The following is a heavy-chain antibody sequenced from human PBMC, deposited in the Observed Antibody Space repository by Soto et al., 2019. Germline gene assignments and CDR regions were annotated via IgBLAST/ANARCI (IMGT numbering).Heavy chain of an antibody. CDR1: GSSIRNYF. CDR2: MSDSGNT. Sequence: LEIRSLAYSVSGSSIRNYFWSWIRQSPGKGVEWIGYMSDSGNTRYNPSLKSRVSLSVDTSKNQFSLKVRSVTAEDTAVYYCARDNCSSTSCYLYYYYGMDVWGQGTTVTVSS. CDR3: ARDNCSSTSCYLYYYYGMDV. J-gene: IGHJ6*01. D-gene: IGHD2-2*01. V-gene: IGHV4-59*01.